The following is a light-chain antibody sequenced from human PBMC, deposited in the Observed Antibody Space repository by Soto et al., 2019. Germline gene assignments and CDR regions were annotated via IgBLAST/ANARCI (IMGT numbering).Light chain of an antibody. V-gene: IGKV1-5*03. J-gene: IGKJ1*01. Sequence: DIQMTQSPSTLSASVGDRVTITCRASQSISSWLAWYQQKPGKAPKLLIYKSSSLESGVPSRFSGSGSGTEFTLTISSLQPDDFATYYCQQYNSYPWTFGQGTTLGIK. CDR3: QQYNSYPWT. CDR2: KSS. CDR1: QSISSW.